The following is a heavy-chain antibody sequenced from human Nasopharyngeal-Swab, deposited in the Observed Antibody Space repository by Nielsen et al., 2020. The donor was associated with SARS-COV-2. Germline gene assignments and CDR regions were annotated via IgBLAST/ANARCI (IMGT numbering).Heavy chain of an antibody. CDR2: INPSGGST. D-gene: IGHD3-10*01. V-gene: IGHV1-46*01. CDR1: GYTFTSYY. Sequence: ASVKVSCKASGYTFTSYYMHWVRQAPGQGLEWMGIINPSGGSTSYAQKFQGRVTMTRDTSTSTVYMELSSLRSEDTAVYYCAREGNYYGSGSPLDYRGQGTLVTVSS. CDR3: AREGNYYGSGSPLDY. J-gene: IGHJ4*02.